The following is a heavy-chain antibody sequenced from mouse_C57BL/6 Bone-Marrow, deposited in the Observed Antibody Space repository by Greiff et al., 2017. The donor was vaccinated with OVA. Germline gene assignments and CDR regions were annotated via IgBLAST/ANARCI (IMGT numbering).Heavy chain of an antibody. D-gene: IGHD4-1*02. Sequence: DVHLVESGGGLVKPGGSLKLSCAASGFTFSSYAMSWVRQTPEKRLEWVAYISSGGDYIYYADTVKGRFTISRDNARNTLYLQMSSLKSEDTAMYYCTRVNWDWFAYWGQGTLVTVSA. CDR3: TRVNWDWFAY. CDR1: GFTFSSYA. J-gene: IGHJ3*01. V-gene: IGHV5-9-1*02. CDR2: ISSGGDYI.